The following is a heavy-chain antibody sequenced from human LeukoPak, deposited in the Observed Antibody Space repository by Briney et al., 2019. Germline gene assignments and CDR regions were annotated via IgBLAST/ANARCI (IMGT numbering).Heavy chain of an antibody. CDR1: GGSISSSNW. CDR3: ARNIVGANAFDY. V-gene: IGHV4-4*02. Sequence: PSGTLSLTCAVSGGSISSSNWWSWVRQPPGKGLEWIGEFYHGGNTNYNPSLKSRVTISVDKSKNQFSLKLSSVTAADTAVHYCARNIVGANAFDYWGQGTLVTVSS. D-gene: IGHD1-26*01. CDR2: FYHGGNT. J-gene: IGHJ4*02.